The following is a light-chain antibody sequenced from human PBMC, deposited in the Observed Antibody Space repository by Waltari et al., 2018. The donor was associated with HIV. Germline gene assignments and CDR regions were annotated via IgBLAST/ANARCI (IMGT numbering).Light chain of an antibody. CDR3: QQYNSDFYT. V-gene: IGKV1-5*03. J-gene: IGKJ2*01. Sequence: IQMTQSPSILSASVGDRVTITCRASQNVDSWWAWDQQRPGRAPKLLIYKSSTLEYGVPARFTGSGSGTNFTLTINSLHPDDFATYYCQQYNSDFYTFGLGTRLDLK. CDR1: QNVDSW. CDR2: KSS.